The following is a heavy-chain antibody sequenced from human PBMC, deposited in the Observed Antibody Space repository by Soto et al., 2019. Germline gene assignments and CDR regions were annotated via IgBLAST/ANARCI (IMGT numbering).Heavy chain of an antibody. V-gene: IGHV4-4*02. CDR3: ARVIVPAAMGYYYYYYMDV. Sequence: QVQLQESGPGLVKPSGTLSLTCAVSSGSISSSNWWSWVRQPPGKGLEWIGEIYHSESTNYNPSLMSRVTISVDKSKNQFSLKLSSVTAADTAVYYCARVIVPAAMGYYYYYYMDVWGKGTTVTVSS. CDR1: SGSISSSNW. J-gene: IGHJ6*03. CDR2: IYHSEST. D-gene: IGHD2-2*01.